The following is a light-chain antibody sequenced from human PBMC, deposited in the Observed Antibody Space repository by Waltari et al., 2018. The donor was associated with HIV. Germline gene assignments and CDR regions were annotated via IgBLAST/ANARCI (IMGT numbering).Light chain of an antibody. V-gene: IGKV1-33*01. CDR3: QQYDNLPRT. J-gene: IGKJ1*01. CDR1: HDISNY. Sequence: DIQMTQSPSSLSASVGDRVTITCQASHDISNYLNWYQQTPGKAPKLLIYDASSLETGVPSRFSGSGSGTYFTFTISSLQPEDVATYYCQQYDNLPRTFGQGTKVEIK. CDR2: DAS.